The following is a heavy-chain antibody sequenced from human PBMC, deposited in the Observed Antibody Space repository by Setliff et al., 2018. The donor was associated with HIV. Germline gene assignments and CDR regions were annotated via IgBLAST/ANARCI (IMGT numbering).Heavy chain of an antibody. Sequence: PSETLSLTCTVSGGSISSSSYYWGWIRQPPGKGLEWIGEISHSGTTTYSPSLESRVSISPDKSKNQFSLKLSSVTAADTAVYYCARSDSGYRSSWAPFDIWGQGTMVTVSS. D-gene: IGHD6-13*01. CDR3: ARSDSGYRSSWAPFDI. CDR2: ISHSGTT. CDR1: GGSISSSSYY. J-gene: IGHJ3*02. V-gene: IGHV4-39*07.